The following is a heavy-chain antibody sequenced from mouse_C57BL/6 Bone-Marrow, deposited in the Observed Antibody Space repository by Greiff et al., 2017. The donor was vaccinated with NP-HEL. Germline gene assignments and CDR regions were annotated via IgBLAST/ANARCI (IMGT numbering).Heavy chain of an antibody. CDR2: ISYSGST. V-gene: IGHV3-8*01. D-gene: IGHD1-1*01. CDR3: ARYPTVVATDWYFDV. J-gene: IGHJ1*03. Sequence: EVHLVESGPGLAKPSQTLSLTCSVTGYSITSDYWNWIRKFPGNKLEYMGYISYSGSTYYNPSLKSRISITRDTSKNQYYLQLNSVTTEDTATYYCARYPTVVATDWYFDVWGTGTTVTVSS. CDR1: GYSITSDY.